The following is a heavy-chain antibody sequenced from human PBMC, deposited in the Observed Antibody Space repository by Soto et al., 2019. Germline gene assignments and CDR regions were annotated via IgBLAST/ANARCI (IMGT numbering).Heavy chain of an antibody. D-gene: IGHD6-19*01. J-gene: IGHJ4*02. V-gene: IGHV1-18*01. CDR1: GYTFTTYG. CDR2: INGYNGNT. Sequence: QVQLVQSGAEVKKPGASVKVSCKASGYTFTTYGISWVRQAPGQGLEWMGWINGYNGNTNYAQKLPVRATMTTDTSTRTAYMELRSLRSDDTAVYYCARDPVAGTYVDYWGQGTLVTVSS. CDR3: ARDPVAGTYVDY.